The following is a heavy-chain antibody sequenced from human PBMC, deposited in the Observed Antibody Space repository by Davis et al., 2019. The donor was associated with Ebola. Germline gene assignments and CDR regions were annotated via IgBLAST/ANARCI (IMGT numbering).Heavy chain of an antibody. CDR1: GGSFSGYY. CDR3: ARGGWFRSD. V-gene: IGHV4-34*01. J-gene: IGHJ4*02. CDR2: INHSGST. D-gene: IGHD6-19*01. Sequence: MPGGSLRLSCAVYGGSFSGYYWSWIRQPPGKGLEWIGEINHSGSTNYNPSLKSRVTISVDTSKNQFSLKLSSVTAADTAVYYCARGGWFRSDWGQGTLVTVSS.